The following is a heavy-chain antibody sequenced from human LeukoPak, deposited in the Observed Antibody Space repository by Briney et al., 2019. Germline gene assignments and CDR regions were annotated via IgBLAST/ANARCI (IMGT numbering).Heavy chain of an antibody. CDR3: ARDLWHYYDSSGYSSDY. CDR2: ISAYNGNT. V-gene: IGHV1-18*01. J-gene: IGHJ4*02. D-gene: IGHD3-22*01. CDR1: GYTFTSYG. Sequence: ASVKVSSKASGYTFTSYGISWVRQAPGQGLEWMGWISAYNGNTNYAQKLQGRVTMTTDTSTSTAYMELRSLRSDDTAVYYCARDLWHYYDSSGYSSDYWGQGTLVTVSS.